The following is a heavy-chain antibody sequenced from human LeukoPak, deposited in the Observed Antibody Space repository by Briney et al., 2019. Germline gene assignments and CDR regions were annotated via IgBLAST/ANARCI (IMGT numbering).Heavy chain of an antibody. Sequence: PSETLSLTCTVSGGSISSSSYYWGWVRQPPGTGLEWIGSIYYSGGIYYNPSLKSLVTICVDTSKNQFSLKLSSVTAADTAVYYCARIRMTMIVVVGWGQGTLVTVSS. J-gene: IGHJ4*02. CDR2: IYYSGGI. CDR3: ARIRMTMIVVVG. D-gene: IGHD3-22*01. V-gene: IGHV4-39*01. CDR1: GGSISSSSYY.